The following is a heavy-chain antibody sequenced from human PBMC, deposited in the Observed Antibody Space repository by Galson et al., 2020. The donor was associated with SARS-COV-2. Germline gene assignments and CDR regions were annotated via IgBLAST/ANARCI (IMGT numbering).Heavy chain of an antibody. V-gene: IGHV4-39*01. J-gene: IGHJ6*02. CDR3: ARGAYDPLAGHYRDYGMDV. D-gene: IGHD3-9*01. CDR2: IHYSGST. CDR1: GGSVRSRGNY. Sequence: SETLSLTCTVPGGSVRSRGNYWVWISQSPGKGLEYIGSIHYSGSTYYNPSLKSRVTTSVDTSKNQVSLKLSSVTAADTAVYYCARGAYDPLAGHYRDYGMDVWGQGTTVTVSS.